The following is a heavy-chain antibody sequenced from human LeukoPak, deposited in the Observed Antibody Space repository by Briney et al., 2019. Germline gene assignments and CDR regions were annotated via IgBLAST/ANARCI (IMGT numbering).Heavy chain of an antibody. D-gene: IGHD3-10*01. Sequence: QPGVSLRLSCTASKFTFSNYGMQWVRQAPGKGLEWVAVVSSDGGTKYYADSVKGRFTISRDNSRNTMYLQMDSLRAEDTAVYYCAKEYDSGGYRANFDYWGQGTLVTVSS. CDR2: VSSDGGTK. J-gene: IGHJ4*02. CDR3: AKEYDSGGYRANFDY. V-gene: IGHV3-30*18. CDR1: KFTFSNYG.